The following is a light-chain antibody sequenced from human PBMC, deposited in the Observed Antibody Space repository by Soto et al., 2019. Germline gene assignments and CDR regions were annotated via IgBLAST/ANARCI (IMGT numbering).Light chain of an antibody. J-gene: IGKJ2*01. CDR3: QQYITHPYT. CDR1: QDINIY. Sequence: DIQMTQSPSSLSASVGDRVTITCRASQDINIYLAWFQQKPGKAPKSLIFGASSLQSGVPTNFSGSGSGTDFTLTISSLQPEDSATYYCQQYITHPYTVGQGTKVDIK. V-gene: IGKV1-16*02. CDR2: GAS.